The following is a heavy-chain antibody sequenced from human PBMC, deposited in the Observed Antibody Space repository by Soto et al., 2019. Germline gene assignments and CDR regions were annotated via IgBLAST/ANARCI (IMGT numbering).Heavy chain of an antibody. Sequence: CKEPRVTFSCKALWSARQATGQGLEWMGGIIPIFGTANYAQKFQGRVTITADESTSTAYMELSSLRSEDTAVYYCARTAVIFLVVYGTRRYNYGMAVLLQGTT. CDR2: IIPIFGTA. CDR1: RVTFSCKA. CDR3: ARTAVIFLVVYGTRRYNYGMAV. J-gene: IGHJ6*01. V-gene: IGHV1-69*01. D-gene: IGHD2-2*01.